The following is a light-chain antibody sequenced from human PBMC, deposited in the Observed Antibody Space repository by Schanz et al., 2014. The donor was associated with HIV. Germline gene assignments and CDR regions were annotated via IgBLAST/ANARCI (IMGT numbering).Light chain of an antibody. V-gene: IGLV1-40*01. CDR1: SSNIGADFD. Sequence: QSVLAQPPSVSGAPGQRVTISCTGSSSNIGADFDVHWYQLLPGTAPKLLIFVNTNRPSGVPARFSGSKSASSASLAISGLQAEDEADYFCQSFDSSLSAVFGTGTKVTVL. CDR3: QSFDSSLSAV. J-gene: IGLJ1*01. CDR2: VNT.